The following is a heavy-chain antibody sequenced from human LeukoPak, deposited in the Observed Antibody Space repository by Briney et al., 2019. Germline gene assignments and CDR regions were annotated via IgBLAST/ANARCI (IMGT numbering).Heavy chain of an antibody. Sequence: SETLSLTCAVSGGSISSSDWWSWVRQSPGKGLEWIGQIYRSGSTNYNPSLKSRVTTLVDKSKNQFSLNLSSVTAADTAVYYCARRATYVMDVWGQGTTVTVSS. CDR2: IYRSGST. V-gene: IGHV4-4*02. CDR3: ARRATYVMDV. CDR1: GGSISSSDW. J-gene: IGHJ6*02.